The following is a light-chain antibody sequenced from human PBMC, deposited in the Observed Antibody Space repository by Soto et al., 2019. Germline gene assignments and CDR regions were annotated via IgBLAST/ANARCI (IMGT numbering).Light chain of an antibody. Sequence: ETVMTQSPATLSVSPGERATLSCRASQSVGSLLAWYQQKPGQAPRLLIYGASTRATGISGRFSGSGSGTEFTLTISSLQSEDSGVDYCQQYNNWPITFGQGTRLETK. CDR2: GAS. V-gene: IGKV3-15*01. CDR1: QSVGSL. J-gene: IGKJ5*01. CDR3: QQYNNWPIT.